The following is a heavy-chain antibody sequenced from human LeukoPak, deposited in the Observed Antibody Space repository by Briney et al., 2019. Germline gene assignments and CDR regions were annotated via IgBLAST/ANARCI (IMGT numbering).Heavy chain of an antibody. CDR1: GVSISSYY. CDR3: AGEIAAAASFDY. D-gene: IGHD6-13*01. Sequence: SETLSLTCTVSGVSISSYYWSWLRQPPGKGREWFGYFYYSGSTNYNPSLKSRVTISVDTSKNQCSLKQSSVTAADTAVYYCAGEIAAAASFDYWGQGTLVTVSS. V-gene: IGHV4-59*12. J-gene: IGHJ4*02. CDR2: FYYSGST.